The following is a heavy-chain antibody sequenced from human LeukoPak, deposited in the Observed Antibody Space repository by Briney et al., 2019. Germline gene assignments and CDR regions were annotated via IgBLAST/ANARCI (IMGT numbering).Heavy chain of an antibody. Sequence: SVKVSCKASGGTFISYAISWVRQAPGQGLEWMGGIIPIFGTANYAQKFQGRVTITADESTSTAYMELSSLRSKDTAVYYCARDGPTYYDILTGYSSTNWFDPWGQGTLVTVSS. CDR3: ARDGPTYYDILTGYSSTNWFDP. J-gene: IGHJ5*02. V-gene: IGHV1-69*13. CDR1: GGTFISYA. CDR2: IIPIFGTA. D-gene: IGHD3-9*01.